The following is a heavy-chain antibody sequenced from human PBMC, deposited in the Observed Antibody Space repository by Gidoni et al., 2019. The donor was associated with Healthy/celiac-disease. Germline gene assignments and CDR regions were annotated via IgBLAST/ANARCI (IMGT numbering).Heavy chain of an antibody. CDR2: IKSKTDGRTT. J-gene: IGHJ4*02. D-gene: IGHD2-2*01. CDR3: TTVWGCSSTSCYVRLNYFDY. Sequence: GKGLEWVGRIKSKTDGRTTDYAAPVKGRFTISRDDSKHTLYLQMNSLKTEDTAVYYCTTVWGCSSTSCYVRLNYFDYWGQGTLVTVSS. V-gene: IGHV3-15*01.